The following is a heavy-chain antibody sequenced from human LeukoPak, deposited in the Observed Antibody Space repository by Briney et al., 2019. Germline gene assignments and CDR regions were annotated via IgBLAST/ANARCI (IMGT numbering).Heavy chain of an antibody. V-gene: IGHV4-39*01. Sequence: SETLTLTCTVPGGSISSSSYYWGWIRQPPGKGLEWIGSIYYSGSTYYNPSLKSRVTISVDTSKNQFSLKLSSVTAADTAVYYCAKSGGREIFDYWGQGTLVTVSS. J-gene: IGHJ4*02. CDR3: AKSGGREIFDY. CDR1: GGSISSSSYY. CDR2: IYYSGST. D-gene: IGHD2-15*01.